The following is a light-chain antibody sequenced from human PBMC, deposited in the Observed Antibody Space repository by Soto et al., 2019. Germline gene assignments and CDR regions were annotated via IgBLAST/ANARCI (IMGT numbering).Light chain of an antibody. CDR2: DVS. CDR3: TSYTSSSTRGV. Sequence: QYALTQPASVSGSPGQSITISCTGTSSDVGGYNYVSWYQQHPGKAPKLMIYDVSSRPSGVSNRFSGSKSGNTASLTISGLQAENEADYYCTSYTSSSTRGVFGGGTKLTVL. CDR1: SSDVGGYNY. J-gene: IGLJ2*01. V-gene: IGLV2-14*03.